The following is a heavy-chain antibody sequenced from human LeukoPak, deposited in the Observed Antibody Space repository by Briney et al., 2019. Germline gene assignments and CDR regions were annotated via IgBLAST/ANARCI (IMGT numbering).Heavy chain of an antibody. D-gene: IGHD3-9*01. Sequence: SETLSLTCTVSGGSISSSSYYWGWIRQPPGKGLEWIGSIYYSGSTYYNPSLKSRVTISVDTSKNQFSLKLSSVTAADTAVYCCARRQAPRGYFDWFASYYYYYYMDVWGKGTTVTISS. CDR1: GGSISSSSYY. CDR3: ARRQAPRGYFDWFASYYYYYYMDV. V-gene: IGHV4-39*01. CDR2: IYYSGST. J-gene: IGHJ6*03.